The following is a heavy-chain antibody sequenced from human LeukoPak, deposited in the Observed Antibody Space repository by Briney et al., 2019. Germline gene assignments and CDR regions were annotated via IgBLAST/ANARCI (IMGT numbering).Heavy chain of an antibody. D-gene: IGHD3-10*01. CDR3: ARGMQLLPRSTLDY. CDR1: GFDFKNTY. CDR2: IYRGDGT. V-gene: IGHV3-53*01. Sequence: GGSLRLSCAASGFDFKNTYMSWVRQAPGKGLEWVSIIYRGDGTYYADSVKVRFTISRDNAKKSLYLQMNSPRAEDTAVYYCARGMQLLPRSTLDYWGQGTLVTVSS. J-gene: IGHJ4*02.